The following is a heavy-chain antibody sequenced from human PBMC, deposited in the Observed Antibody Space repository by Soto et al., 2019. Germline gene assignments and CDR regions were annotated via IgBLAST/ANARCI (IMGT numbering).Heavy chain of an antibody. D-gene: IGHD3-16*01. CDR2: IYYSGST. J-gene: IGHJ4*02. V-gene: IGHV4-59*01. CDR1: GGSISSYY. CDR3: ASAWGGCADY. Sequence: QVQLQESGPGLVKPSETLSLTCTVSGGSISSYYWSWIRQPPGKGLEWIGYIYYSGSTNYNPSLKRRVTISVDTSKNQFSLKLSSVSAADTAVYYRASAWGGCADYWGQGTLVTVSS.